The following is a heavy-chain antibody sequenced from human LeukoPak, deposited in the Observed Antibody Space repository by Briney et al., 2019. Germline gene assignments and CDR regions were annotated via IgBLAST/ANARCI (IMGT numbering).Heavy chain of an antibody. V-gene: IGHV1-18*01. CDR2: ISAYNGNT. Sequence: ASVKVSCKASGYTFTSCGISWVRQAPGQGLEWMGWISAYNGNTNYAQKLQGRVTMTTDTSTSTAYMELRSLRSDDTAVYYCARMISGFSYDGWYYFDYWGQGTLVTVSS. J-gene: IGHJ4*02. D-gene: IGHD6-19*01. CDR1: GYTFTSCG. CDR3: ARMISGFSYDGWYYFDY.